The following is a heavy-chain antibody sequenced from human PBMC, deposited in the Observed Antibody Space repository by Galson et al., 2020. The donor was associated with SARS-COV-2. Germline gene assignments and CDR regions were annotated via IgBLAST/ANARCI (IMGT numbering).Heavy chain of an antibody. CDR2: ITWNSDII. J-gene: IGHJ5*02. V-gene: IGHV3-9*03. CDR3: ARSSSVGSLHWFGP. CDR1: GFTFDDYA. D-gene: IGHD3-10*01. Sequence: TGGSLRLSCIASGFTFDDYAMHWVRHGPGKGLEWVSGITWNSDIIGYADSVKGRFTISRDNAKNSLYLEMNSLRTEDMAFYYCARSSSVGSLHWFGPWGQGTLVIVSS.